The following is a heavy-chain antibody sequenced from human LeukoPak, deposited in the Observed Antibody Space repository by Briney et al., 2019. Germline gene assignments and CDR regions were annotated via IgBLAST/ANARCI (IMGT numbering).Heavy chain of an antibody. V-gene: IGHV3-33*08. D-gene: IGHD7-27*01. Sequence: GGSLRLSCAASGFTFSAYGMHWVRQAPGKGLEWVAVIWYDGSNKFYADSVKGRFTISRDNSKNTLYVQMNSLRAEDTAMYYCARVSSGRWFDPWGQGTLVAVSS. J-gene: IGHJ5*02. CDR3: ARVSSGRWFDP. CDR1: GFTFSAYG. CDR2: IWYDGSNK.